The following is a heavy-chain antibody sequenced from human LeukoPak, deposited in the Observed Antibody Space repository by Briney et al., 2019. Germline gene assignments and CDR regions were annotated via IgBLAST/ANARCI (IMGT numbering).Heavy chain of an antibody. V-gene: IGHV3-21*01. D-gene: IGHD6-25*01. CDR1: GFTFTSYN. Sequence: GGSLRLSCAASGFTFTSYNMDWVRQAPGKGLEWLSSISSISNYIYYAESVKGRFTIPRDNAKNLLYLQMDSLRAEDMAIYYCARGGLQSQRLDLLDSWGQGVLVTVSS. J-gene: IGHJ4*02. CDR2: ISSISNYI. CDR3: ARGGLQSQRLDLLDS.